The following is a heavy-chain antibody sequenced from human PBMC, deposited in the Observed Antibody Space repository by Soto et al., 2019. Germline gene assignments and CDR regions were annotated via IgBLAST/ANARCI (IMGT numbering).Heavy chain of an antibody. CDR1: GFTFSNYG. V-gene: IGHV3-33*01. CDR3: ARAWGYCSSNSCPPPDY. D-gene: IGHD2-2*01. CDR2: IWYDGSNK. J-gene: IGHJ4*02. Sequence: GGSLRLSCAASGFTFSNYGMHWVRQAPGKGLEWVAVIWYDGSNKYSADSAKGRFSISRDNSRNTLYLQMNSLRAEDTALYYCARAWGYCSSNSCPPPDYWGQGTLVTVSS.